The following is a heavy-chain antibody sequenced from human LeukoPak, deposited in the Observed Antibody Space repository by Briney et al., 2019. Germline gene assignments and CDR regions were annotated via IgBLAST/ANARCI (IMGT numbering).Heavy chain of an antibody. CDR2: IRSKGNSYAT. CDR3: ARDLSDLSSSWTSRWFDP. CDR1: GFTFSGSA. V-gene: IGHV3-73*01. D-gene: IGHD6-13*01. Sequence: GGSLRLSCEASGFTFSGSAMHWVRQASGKGLEWIGRIRSKGNSYATAYAVSPKGRFIISRDDSKNTAYLQMNSLRAEDTAVYYCARDLSDLSSSWTSRWFDPWGQGTLVTVSS. J-gene: IGHJ5*02.